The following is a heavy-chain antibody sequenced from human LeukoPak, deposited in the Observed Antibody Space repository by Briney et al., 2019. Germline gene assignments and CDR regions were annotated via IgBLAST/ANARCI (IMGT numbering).Heavy chain of an antibody. J-gene: IGHJ4*02. V-gene: IGHV1-46*01. Sequence: ASVKVSCKASGYTFTSYYMHWVRQAPGQGLEWMGIINPSGGSTNYAQKFQGRVTMTRDTSTSTVYMELSSLRSEDTAVYYCARGPRAYYDFWSGYYPFDYWGQGTLVTVSS. CDR3: ARGPRAYYDFWSGYYPFDY. D-gene: IGHD3-3*01. CDR2: INPSGGST. CDR1: GYTFTSYY.